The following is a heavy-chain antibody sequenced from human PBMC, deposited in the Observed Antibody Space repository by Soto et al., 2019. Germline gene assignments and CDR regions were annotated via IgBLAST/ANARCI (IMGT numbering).Heavy chain of an antibody. V-gene: IGHV4-4*02. CDR3: ARPRLNGNWNDAERRDAFDI. D-gene: IGHD1-1*01. J-gene: IGHJ3*02. CDR1: GGSISSSSW. CDR2: IYHSGST. Sequence: KPSETLSLTCAVSGGSISSSSWWSWVRQPPGKGLEWIGEIYHSGSTNYNPSLKSRVTISVDKSKNQFSLKLSSVTAADTAVYYCARPRLNGNWNDAERRDAFDIWGQGTMVTVSS.